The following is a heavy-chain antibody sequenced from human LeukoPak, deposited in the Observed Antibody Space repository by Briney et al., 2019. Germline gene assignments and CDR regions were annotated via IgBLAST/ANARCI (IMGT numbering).Heavy chain of an antibody. D-gene: IGHD6-6*01. V-gene: IGHV3-23*01. J-gene: IGHJ6*03. CDR1: GFTFSRYS. CDR3: ARGAIAARPNYYYMDV. CDR2: VSGSAGST. Sequence: GGSLRLSCAASGFTFSRYSMNWVRQAPGKGLEWVSAVSGSAGSTYYADSVKGRFTISRDNSKNTLYLQMNSLRAEDTAVYYCARGAIAARPNYYYMDVWGKGTTVTVSS.